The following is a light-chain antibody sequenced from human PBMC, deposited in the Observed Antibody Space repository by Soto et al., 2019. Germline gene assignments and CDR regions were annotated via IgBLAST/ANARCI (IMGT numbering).Light chain of an antibody. J-gene: IGKJ1*01. CDR1: QSVSSY. Sequence: EIVLTQSPATVSLSPGERATLSCRASQSVSSYLAWYQQKPGQAPRLLIYDASNRATGIPARFSGSGSGTDFTLTISSLEPEDFALYYCQQRSNWPRTFGQGTRVEIK. V-gene: IGKV3-11*01. CDR3: QQRSNWPRT. CDR2: DAS.